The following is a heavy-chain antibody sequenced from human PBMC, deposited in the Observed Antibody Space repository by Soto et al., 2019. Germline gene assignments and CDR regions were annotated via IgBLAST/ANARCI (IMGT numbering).Heavy chain of an antibody. V-gene: IGHV4-39*01. D-gene: IGHD1-26*01. CDR3: ARQLPVGATSWFDP. J-gene: IGHJ5*02. CDR1: GGSINSDDSF. CDR2: LYYGGST. Sequence: LSLTCSVSGGSINSDDSFWGWVRQSPGKGLEWIGSLYYGGSTFYNPSLKSRVTISLDTSKNQFSLRLTSVTAADTAIYYCARQLPVGATSWFDPWGQGTLVTVSS.